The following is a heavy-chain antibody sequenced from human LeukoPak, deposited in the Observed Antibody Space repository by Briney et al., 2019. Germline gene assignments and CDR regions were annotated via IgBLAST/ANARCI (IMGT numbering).Heavy chain of an antibody. J-gene: IGHJ4*02. CDR3: ARDLSPVVRASPMGY. V-gene: IGHV3-30*03. CDR1: GFTFTSYG. Sequence: GTSLRLSCAASGFTFTSYGMHWVRQSPGKGLEWVALITYDGYYKYYSDSVKGRFTISSDTSKNTLYLQMNSLRAEDTAVYYCARDLSPVVRASPMGYWGQGTLVTVSS. CDR2: ITYDGYYK. D-gene: IGHD3-10*01.